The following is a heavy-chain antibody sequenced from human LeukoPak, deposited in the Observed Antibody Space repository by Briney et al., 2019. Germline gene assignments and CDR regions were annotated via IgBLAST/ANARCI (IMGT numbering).Heavy chain of an antibody. V-gene: IGHV3-53*01. CDR3: ARDRDGYAFDI. CDR2: IYSDNT. CDR1: GFTVSSNS. J-gene: IGHJ3*02. D-gene: IGHD4-17*01. Sequence: QSGGSLRLSCTVSGFTVSSNSMSWVRQAPGKGLEWVSFIYSDNTHYSDSVKGRFTVSRDNSKNTLYLQMNSLRAEDTAVYYCARDRDGYAFDIWGQGTMVTVSS.